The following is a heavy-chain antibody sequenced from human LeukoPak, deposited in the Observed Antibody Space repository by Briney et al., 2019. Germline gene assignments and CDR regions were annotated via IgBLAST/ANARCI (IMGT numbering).Heavy chain of an antibody. CDR3: AREGGGEMATILSYYYYYYGMDV. V-gene: IGHV3-74*01. CDR1: GFTFSSYW. Sequence: PGGSLRLSCAASGFTFSSYWMHWVRQAPGKGLVWVSRINSDGSSTSYADSVKGRFTISRDNAKNTLYLQMNSLRAEDTAVYYCAREGGGEMATILSYYYYYYGMDVWGQGTTVTVSS. J-gene: IGHJ6*02. CDR2: INSDGSST. D-gene: IGHD5-24*01.